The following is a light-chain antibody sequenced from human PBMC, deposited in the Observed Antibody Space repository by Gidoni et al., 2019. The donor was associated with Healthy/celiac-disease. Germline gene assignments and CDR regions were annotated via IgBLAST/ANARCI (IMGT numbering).Light chain of an antibody. CDR3: QQYNRMYT. J-gene: IGKJ2*01. CDR2: KAS. V-gene: IGKV1-5*03. CDR1: QSISSW. Sequence: DIQMTQSPSTLSASVGDRVTITCRASQSISSWLAWYQQKPGKAPKLLIYKASSLESGVPSRFSGSGSGTEFTLTISSLQPDDFATYYCQQYNRMYTFXQXIHWRSN.